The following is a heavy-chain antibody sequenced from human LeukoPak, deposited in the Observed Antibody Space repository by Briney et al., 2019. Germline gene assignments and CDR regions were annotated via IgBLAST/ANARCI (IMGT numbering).Heavy chain of an antibody. J-gene: IGHJ4*02. CDR3: ARRAYSGYDLIYCDY. V-gene: IGHV5-51*01. CDR2: IYPGDSDT. D-gene: IGHD5-12*01. CDR1: GYSFTSYW. Sequence: GESLKISCKGSGYSFTSYWIGWVRQMPGKGLEWMGIIYPGDSDTRYSPSFQGQVTISADKSISTAYLQWSSLKASDTAMYYCARRAYSGYDLIYCDYWGQGTLVTVSS.